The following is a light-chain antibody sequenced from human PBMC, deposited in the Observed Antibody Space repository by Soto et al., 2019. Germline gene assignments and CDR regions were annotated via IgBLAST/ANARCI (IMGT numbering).Light chain of an antibody. CDR1: YSDVGAYSY. J-gene: IGLJ2*01. CDR3: SSYTTSSRVV. CDR2: DVT. Sequence: QSALTQPASVSGSPGQSITISCTGTYSDVGAYSYVSWYQHHPGKVPRLIIHDVTDRPSGVSDRFSGSKSGDTASLTISGLLAEYEAHYYCSSYTTSSRVVFGGGTKPTVL. V-gene: IGLV2-14*03.